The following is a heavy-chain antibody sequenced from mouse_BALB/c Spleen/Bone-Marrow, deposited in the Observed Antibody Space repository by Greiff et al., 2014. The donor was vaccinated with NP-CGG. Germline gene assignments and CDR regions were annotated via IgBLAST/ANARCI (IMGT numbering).Heavy chain of an antibody. J-gene: IGHJ4*01. CDR2: ILPGSGRA. Sequence: QVQLQQSGAELMKPGASVKISCKATGYIFSSYWIGWIKQRPGRGLEWIGEILPGSGRANYNENFKGKATFTADTSSNTAYMQLSSLTSEDSAVYYCARGLYGNYGEWGQGASVTVSS. CDR1: GYIFSSYW. D-gene: IGHD2-1*01. V-gene: IGHV1-9*01. CDR3: ARGLYGNYGE.